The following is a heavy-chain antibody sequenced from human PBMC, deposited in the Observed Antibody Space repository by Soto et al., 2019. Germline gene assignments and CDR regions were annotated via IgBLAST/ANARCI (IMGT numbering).Heavy chain of an antibody. CDR1: GFTFISYA. CDR2: ISTSGAST. J-gene: IGHJ4*02. D-gene: IGHD4-4*01. V-gene: IGHV3-23*01. Sequence: LRLSCAASGFTFISYAMSWVRQAPGKVLEWVSTISTSGASTFYADSVKGRFTISRDNSRNTLYLQMNTRRAEDTAVYYCAKGGSSNYGSFDYWGQGTLVTVSS. CDR3: AKGGSSNYGSFDY.